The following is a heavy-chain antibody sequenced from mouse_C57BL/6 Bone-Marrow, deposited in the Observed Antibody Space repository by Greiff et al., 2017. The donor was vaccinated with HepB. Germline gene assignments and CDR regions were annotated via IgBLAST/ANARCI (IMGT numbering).Heavy chain of an antibody. CDR1: GYTFTSYW. D-gene: IGHD1-1*01. Sequence: VQLQQPGAELVKPGASVKMSCKASGYTFTSYWITWVKQRPGQGLEWIGDIYPGSGSTNYNEKFKSKATLTVDTSSSTAYMQLSSLTSEDSAVYYCARLHYYGSSYTWFAYWGQGTLVTVSA. V-gene: IGHV1-55*01. J-gene: IGHJ3*01. CDR3: ARLHYYGSSYTWFAY. CDR2: IYPGSGST.